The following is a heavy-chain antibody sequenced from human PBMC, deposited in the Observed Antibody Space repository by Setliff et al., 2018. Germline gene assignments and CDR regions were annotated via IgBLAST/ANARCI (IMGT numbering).Heavy chain of an antibody. CDR2: ISHSGRT. J-gene: IGHJ4*02. V-gene: IGHV4-34*01. CDR1: GGSFSTYF. CDR3: ARDPGHRSGTWSLDY. Sequence: SETLSLTCAVYGGSFSTYFWSWIRQPPGKGPEWIGEISHSGRTNYNPSLKSRVTMSVDKSTNQFSLKLKSVTAADTAVYSCARDPGHRSGTWSLDYWGQGTLVTVSS.